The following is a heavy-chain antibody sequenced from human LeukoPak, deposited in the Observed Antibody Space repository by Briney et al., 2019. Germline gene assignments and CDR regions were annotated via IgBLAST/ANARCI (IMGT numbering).Heavy chain of an antibody. CDR3: ATSSGWKSNIDY. CDR1: GYTFNGYY. J-gene: IGHJ4*02. V-gene: IGHV1-2*02. D-gene: IGHD6-19*01. CDR2: INPNSGGT. Sequence: PGASVKVSCKASGYTFNGYYIHWVRQAPGQGLEWMGWINPNSGGTNYAQKFQGRVTMTRDTSISTAYMELSRLRSDDTAVFYCATSSGWKSNIDYWGQGTLVTVSS.